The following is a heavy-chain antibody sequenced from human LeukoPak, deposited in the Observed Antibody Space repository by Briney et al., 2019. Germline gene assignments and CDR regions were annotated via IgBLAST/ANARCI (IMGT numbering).Heavy chain of an antibody. V-gene: IGHV3-7*01. D-gene: IGHD2-2*01. CDR1: GFIFSDFS. Sequence: GSLRLSCTVSGFIFSDFSMSWVRQAPGKGLEWVAKMSEDGNEIFYVDSVKGRFTISRDNTKKSLYLQLNSLRPEDSAVYYCARPRGCGSARCNNFDYWGQGTLVTVSS. CDR3: ARPRGCGSARCNNFDY. CDR2: MSEDGNEI. J-gene: IGHJ4*02.